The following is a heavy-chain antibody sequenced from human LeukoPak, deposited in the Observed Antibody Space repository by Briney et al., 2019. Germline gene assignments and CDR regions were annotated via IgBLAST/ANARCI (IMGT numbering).Heavy chain of an antibody. Sequence: SETLSLTCTVSGGSISSSSYYWGWIRQPPGKGLVWIGSIYYSGSTYYNPSLKSRLTISLDTSRNQFSLKLNSVTAADTAVYYCAKITGSGYNWFDPWGQGTLVTVSS. CDR2: IYYSGST. J-gene: IGHJ5*02. V-gene: IGHV4-39*07. D-gene: IGHD1-14*01. CDR1: GGSISSSSYY. CDR3: AKITGSGYNWFDP.